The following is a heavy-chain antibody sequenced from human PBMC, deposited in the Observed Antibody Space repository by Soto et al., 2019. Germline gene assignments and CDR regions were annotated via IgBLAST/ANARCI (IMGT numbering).Heavy chain of an antibody. CDR1: GGSIGSYY. V-gene: IGHV4-59*01. J-gene: IGHJ4*02. Sequence: PSETLSLTCTVSGGSIGSYYWSWIRQPPGKGLEWIGYIYYSGSTNSNPSLKSRVTISVDTSKNQFSLDLSSVTAADTAVYYWARGGGSGWPYYFDYWGKGMQVTFS. CDR2: IYYSGST. CDR3: ARGGGSGWPYYFDY. D-gene: IGHD6-19*01.